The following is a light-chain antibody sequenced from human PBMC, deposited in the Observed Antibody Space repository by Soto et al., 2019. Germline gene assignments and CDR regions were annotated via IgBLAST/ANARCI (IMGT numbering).Light chain of an antibody. Sequence: QSALTQPASVSRSPGQSITLSCTGTSSDIGGYDYVSWYQRHPGKAPKLIIYDVNNRPSGVSNRFSGSKSGNTASLTISGLQAEDEAHYYCTSYASGSSHVVFGGGTKLTLL. J-gene: IGLJ2*01. CDR2: DVN. CDR1: SSDIGGYDY. V-gene: IGLV2-14*01. CDR3: TSYASGSSHVV.